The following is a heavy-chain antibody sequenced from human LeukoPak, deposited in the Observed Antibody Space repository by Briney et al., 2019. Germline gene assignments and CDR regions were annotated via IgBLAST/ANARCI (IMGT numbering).Heavy chain of an antibody. CDR3: ARNDYGVRGWFDP. J-gene: IGHJ5*02. Sequence: PSETLSLTCAVSGGSISSSNWWSWVRQPPGKGLEWIGEIYHSGSTNYNPSLKSRVTISVDKSKNQFSLKLSSVTAAGMAVYYCARNDYGVRGWFDPWGQGTLVTVSS. D-gene: IGHD4-17*01. CDR2: IYHSGST. CDR1: GGSISSSNW. V-gene: IGHV4-4*02.